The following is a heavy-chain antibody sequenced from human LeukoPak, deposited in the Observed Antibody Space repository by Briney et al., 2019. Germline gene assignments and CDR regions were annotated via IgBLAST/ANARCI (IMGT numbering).Heavy chain of an antibody. CDR3: AKDHSKIQPFDY. CDR2: IRYDGSNK. J-gene: IGHJ4*02. CDR1: GFTFSSYG. Sequence: PGGSLRLSCAASGFTFSSYGMHWVRQAPGKGLEWVAFIRYDGSNKYYADSVKGRFTISRDNSKNTLSLQINSLRVEDTAVYYCAKDHSKIQPFDYWGQGTLVTVSS. V-gene: IGHV3-30*02. D-gene: IGHD5-18*01.